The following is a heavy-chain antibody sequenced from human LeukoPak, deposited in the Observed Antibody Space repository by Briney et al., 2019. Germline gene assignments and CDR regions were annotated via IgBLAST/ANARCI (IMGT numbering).Heavy chain of an antibody. J-gene: IGHJ4*02. Sequence: VASVKVSCKASGYTFTSYYMHWVRQAPGQGLEWMGWINPNSGGTNYAQKFQGWVTMTRDTSISTAYMELSRLRSDDTAVYYCARAQYCSGGSCYSGIDYWGQGTLVTVSS. CDR2: INPNSGGT. CDR1: GYTFTSYY. CDR3: ARAQYCSGGSCYSGIDY. D-gene: IGHD2-15*01. V-gene: IGHV1-2*04.